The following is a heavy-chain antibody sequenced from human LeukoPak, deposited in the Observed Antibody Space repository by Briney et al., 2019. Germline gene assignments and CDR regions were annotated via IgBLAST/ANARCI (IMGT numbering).Heavy chain of an antibody. CDR3: ARHYCSSTSCYFAFDI. CDR1: GGTFSSYA. CDR2: IIPIFGTA. Sequence: SVKVSCKASGGTFSSYAISWVRQAPGQGLEWMGGIIPIFGTANYAQKFQGRVTITADESTSTAYMELSSLRSEDTAVYYCARHYCSSTSCYFAFDIWGQGTMVTVSS. V-gene: IGHV1-69*01. J-gene: IGHJ3*02. D-gene: IGHD2-2*01.